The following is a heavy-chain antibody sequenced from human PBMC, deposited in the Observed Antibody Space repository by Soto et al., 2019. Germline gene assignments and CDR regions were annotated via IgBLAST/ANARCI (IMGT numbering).Heavy chain of an antibody. V-gene: IGHV4-30-4*01. CDR3: AVSYYYDSSGYYYLDY. CDR2: IYYSGST. Sequence: SETLSLTCTVSGGSISSGDYYWSWIRQPPGKGLERIGYIYYSGSTYYNPSLKSRVTISVDTSKNQFSLKLSSVTAADTAVYYCAVSYYYDSSGYYYLDYWGQGTLVTVSS. D-gene: IGHD3-22*01. J-gene: IGHJ4*02. CDR1: GGSISSGDYY.